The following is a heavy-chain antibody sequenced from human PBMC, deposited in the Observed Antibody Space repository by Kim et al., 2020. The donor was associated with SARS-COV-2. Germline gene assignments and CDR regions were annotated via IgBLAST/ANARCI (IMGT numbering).Heavy chain of an antibody. CDR1: GGTFSSYA. CDR2: IIPIFGTA. V-gene: IGHV1-69*13. D-gene: IGHD4-4*01. CDR3: ALDLRYITVTLSYYYYGMDV. Sequence: SVKVSCKASGGTFSSYAISWVRQAPGQGLEWMGGIIPIFGTANYAQKFQGRVTITADESTSTAYMELSSLRSEDTAVYYCALDLRYITVTLSYYYYGMDVWGQGTTVTVSS. J-gene: IGHJ6*02.